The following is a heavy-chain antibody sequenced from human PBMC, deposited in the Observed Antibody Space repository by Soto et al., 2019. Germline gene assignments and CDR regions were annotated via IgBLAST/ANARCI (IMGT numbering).Heavy chain of an antibody. CDR3: ARLHGYCISTSCYGYYAMDV. CDR2: FYYSGST. V-gene: IGHV4-39*01. J-gene: IGHJ6*02. Sequence: QLQLQESGPGLVKPSETLSLTCTVSGGSINNSSYSWGWIRQPPGKGLEWIGTFYYSGSTYYNPSLKSLVTIPVATSKNQFPLKLSSVTAADTAVYYCARLHGYCISTSCYGYYAMDVWGQGTTVTVSS. CDR1: GGSINNSSYS. D-gene: IGHD2-2*01.